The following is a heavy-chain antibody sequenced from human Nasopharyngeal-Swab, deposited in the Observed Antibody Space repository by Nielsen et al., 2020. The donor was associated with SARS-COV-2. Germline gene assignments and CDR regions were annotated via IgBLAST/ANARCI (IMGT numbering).Heavy chain of an antibody. V-gene: IGHV3-23*01. CDR2: ISGSGGST. CDR3: ATGAVQQQLPPGSYYFDY. J-gene: IGHJ4*02. CDR1: GFTFSSYW. D-gene: IGHD6-13*01. Sequence: GSLKLSCAASGFTFSSYWMSWVRQAPGKGLEWVSAISGSGGSTYYADSVKGRFTISRDNSKNTLYLQMNSLRAEDTAVYYCATGAVQQQLPPGSYYFDYWGQGTLVTVSS.